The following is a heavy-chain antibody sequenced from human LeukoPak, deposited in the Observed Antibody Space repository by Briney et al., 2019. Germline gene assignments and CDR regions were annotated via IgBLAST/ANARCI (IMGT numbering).Heavy chain of an antibody. CDR3: AGGYSYHDY. CDR1: GITVSSSY. V-gene: IGHV3-66*01. CDR2: IYGGGST. D-gene: IGHD5-18*01. Sequence: GGPLRLSCAASGITVSSSYLNWVRQAPGKGLEWVSVIYGGGSTQYADSVKGRFTISRDNSKDTLYLQMKSLRAEDTAVYYCAGGYSYHDYWGQGTLVTVSS. J-gene: IGHJ4*02.